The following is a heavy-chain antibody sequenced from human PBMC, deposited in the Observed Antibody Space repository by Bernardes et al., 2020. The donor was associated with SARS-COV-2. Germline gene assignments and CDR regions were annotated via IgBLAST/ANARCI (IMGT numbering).Heavy chain of an antibody. J-gene: IGHJ5*02. CDR2: ISNSGGIP. Sequence: GGSLRLSCAASGFIFSSYAMNWVRQAPGKGLDWVSGISNSGGIPYYADSVKGRFTISRDNSKNTLFLQMNSLRAEDTAVYYCVKGAVGLVRGIVPNWFDPWGQGTLVTVSS. CDR1: GFIFSSYA. CDR3: VKGAVGLVRGIVPNWFDP. D-gene: IGHD3-10*01. V-gene: IGHV3-23*01.